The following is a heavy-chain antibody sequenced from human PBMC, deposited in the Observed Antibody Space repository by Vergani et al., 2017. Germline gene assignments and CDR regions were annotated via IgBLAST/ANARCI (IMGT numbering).Heavy chain of an antibody. Sequence: QVQLVESGGGVVQPGRSLRLSCAASGFTFSSYGMHWVRQAPGKGLEWVAVIWYDGSNKYYADSVKGRFTISRDNAKNSLYLQMNSLRAEDTAVYYCARDVRRDGYNWDYWGQGTLVTVSS. CDR1: GFTFSSYG. V-gene: IGHV3-33*01. J-gene: IGHJ4*02. D-gene: IGHD5-24*01. CDR2: IWYDGSNK. CDR3: ARDVRRDGYNWDY.